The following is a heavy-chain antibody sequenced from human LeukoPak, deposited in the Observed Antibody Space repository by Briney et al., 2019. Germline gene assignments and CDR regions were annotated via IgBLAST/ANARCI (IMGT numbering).Heavy chain of an antibody. Sequence: GGSRRLSCGASGFTFSSYAMHWVRQAPGKGLEWVAVISYDGSNKYYADSVKGRFTISRDNSKNRLYLQKNSLRAEDTAVYYCARDDRITMTRAFDYWGQGTLVTVSS. CDR3: ARDDRITMTRAFDY. J-gene: IGHJ4*02. CDR2: ISYDGSNK. CDR1: GFTFSSYA. V-gene: IGHV3-30*04. D-gene: IGHD3-22*01.